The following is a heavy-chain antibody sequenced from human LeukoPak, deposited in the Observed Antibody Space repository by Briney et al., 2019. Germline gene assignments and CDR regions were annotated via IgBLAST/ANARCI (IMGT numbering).Heavy chain of an antibody. V-gene: IGHV3-48*04. J-gene: IGHJ4*02. CDR3: ARDYVDYYGSGSYYYFDY. Sequence: GGSLRLSCAASGFTFSSYSMNWVRQAPGKGLEWVSYISSSSSTIYYADSVKGRFTISRDNAKNSLYLQMNSLRAEDTAVYSCARDYVDYYGSGSYYYFDYWGQGTLVTVSS. CDR2: ISSSSSTI. CDR1: GFTFSSYS. D-gene: IGHD3-10*01.